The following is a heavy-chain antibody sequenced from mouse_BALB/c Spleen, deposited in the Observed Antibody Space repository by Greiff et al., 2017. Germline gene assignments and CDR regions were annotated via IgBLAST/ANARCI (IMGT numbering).Heavy chain of an antibody. CDR2: ISCYNGAT. V-gene: IGHV1-31*01. CDR1: GYSFTGYY. J-gene: IGHJ4*01. CDR3: ARGGTARADAMDY. D-gene: IGHD3-3*01. Sequence: VQLQQSGPELVKTGASVKISCKASGYSFTGYYMHWVKQSHGKSLEWIGYISCYNGATSYNQKFKGKATMTVDKSSSTAYMELARLTSEDSAIYYCARGGTARADAMDYWGQGTSVTVSS.